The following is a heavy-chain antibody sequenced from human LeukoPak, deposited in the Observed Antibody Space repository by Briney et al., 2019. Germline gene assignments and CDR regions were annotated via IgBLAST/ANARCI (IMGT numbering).Heavy chain of an antibody. CDR3: ARGGPYYYDSSGYYSPFDY. D-gene: IGHD3-22*01. V-gene: IGHV3-53*01. CDR2: IYSGGST. CDR1: GFTVSSNY. Sequence: GGPLRLSCAASGFTVSSNYMSWVRQAPGKGLEWVSVIYSGGSTYYADSVKGRFTISRDNSKNTLYLQMNSLRAEDTAVYYCARGGPYYYDSSGYYSPFDYWGQGTLVTVSS. J-gene: IGHJ4*02.